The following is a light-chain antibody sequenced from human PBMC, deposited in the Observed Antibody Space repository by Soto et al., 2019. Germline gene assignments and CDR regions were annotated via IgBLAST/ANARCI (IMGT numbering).Light chain of an antibody. J-gene: IGKJ4*02. CDR1: QGISTA. CDR2: DAS. Sequence: AIQLTQSPSSLSASVGDRVTITCRASQGISTALAWYQQKTGKAPNLLIYDASSLESGVPSRFSGSESRTDFTLTISSLQPEDFATYYCLQFNSYPLTFGGGTKVEIK. V-gene: IGKV1-13*02. CDR3: LQFNSYPLT.